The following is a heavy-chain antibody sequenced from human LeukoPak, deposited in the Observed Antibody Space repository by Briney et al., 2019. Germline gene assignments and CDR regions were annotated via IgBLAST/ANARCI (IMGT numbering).Heavy chain of an antibody. V-gene: IGHV1-18*01. CDR3: ARDPRTWQQLVPYYFDY. J-gene: IGHJ4*02. CDR2: ISAYNGNT. Sequence: ASVKVSCKASGYTFTSYGISWVRQAPGQGLEWMGWISAYNGNTNYAQKLQGRVTMTTDTSTSTAYMELRSLRSDDTAVYYCARDPRTWQQLVPYYFDYWGQGTLVTVSS. CDR1: GYTFTSYG. D-gene: IGHD6-13*01.